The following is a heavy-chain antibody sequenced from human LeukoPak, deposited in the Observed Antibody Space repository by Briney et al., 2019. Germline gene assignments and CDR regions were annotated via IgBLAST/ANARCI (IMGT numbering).Heavy chain of an antibody. V-gene: IGHV4-38-2*02. Sequence: SETLSLTCAVSGYSISSGYYWGWIRQPPGKGLEWIGSIYHSGSTYYNPSLKSRVTISVGTSKNQFSLKLSSVTAADTAVYYCAREGFRVDPDYWGQGTLVTVSS. CDR2: IYHSGST. CDR1: GYSISSGYY. CDR3: AREGFRVDPDY. J-gene: IGHJ4*02.